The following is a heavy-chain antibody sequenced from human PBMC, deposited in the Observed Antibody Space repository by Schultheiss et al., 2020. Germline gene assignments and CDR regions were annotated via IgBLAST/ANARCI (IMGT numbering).Heavy chain of an antibody. V-gene: IGHV5-10-1*01. Sequence: GESLKISCKGSGYSFTSYWISWVRQMPGKGLEWMGRIDPSDSYADYSPSFQGHVTISADTSINTVFLQWSSLKASDTAMYYCARLAYVARWLQLRRAVSNYFDYWGQGTLVTVSS. CDR1: GYSFTSYW. CDR2: IDPSDSYA. D-gene: IGHD5-24*01. J-gene: IGHJ4*02. CDR3: ARLAYVARWLQLRRAVSNYFDY.